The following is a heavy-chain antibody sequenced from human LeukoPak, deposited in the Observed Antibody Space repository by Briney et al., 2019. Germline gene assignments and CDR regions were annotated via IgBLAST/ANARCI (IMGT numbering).Heavy chain of an antibody. V-gene: IGHV4-61*02. J-gene: IGHJ6*02. CDR3: AREVAVAGTDYYGMDV. CDR1: GGSISSGSYY. Sequence: SQTLSLTCTVSGGSISSGSYYWSWIRQPAGKGLEWIGRIYTSGSTNYNPSLKSRVTISVDTSKNQFPLKLSSVTAADTAVYYCAREVAVAGTDYYGMDVWGQGTTVTVSS. D-gene: IGHD6-19*01. CDR2: IYTSGST.